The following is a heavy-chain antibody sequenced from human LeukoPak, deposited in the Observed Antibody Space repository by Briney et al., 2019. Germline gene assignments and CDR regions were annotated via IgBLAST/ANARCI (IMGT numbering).Heavy chain of an antibody. Sequence: PGGSLRLPCAASGFTFSSYGMHWVRQAPGKGLEWVAVIWYDGSNKYYADSVKGRFTISRDNSKNTLYLQMNSLRAEDTAVYYCARDVGVSVDYYYYYGMDVRGQGTTVTVSS. CDR3: ARDVGVSVDYYYYYGMDV. J-gene: IGHJ6*02. CDR1: GFTFSSYG. D-gene: IGHD3-10*01. CDR2: IWYDGSNK. V-gene: IGHV3-33*01.